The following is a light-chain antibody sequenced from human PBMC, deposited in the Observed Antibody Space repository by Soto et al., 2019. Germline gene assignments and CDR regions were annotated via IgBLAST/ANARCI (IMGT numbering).Light chain of an antibody. CDR1: SSDVGGYNY. J-gene: IGLJ2*01. CDR3: NSYTTSSTLV. V-gene: IGLV2-14*01. CDR2: EVT. Sequence: QSALTQPASVSGSPGQSITISCTGTSSDVGGYNYVSWYQQHPVKAPKLMIYEVTNRPSGVSNRFSASKSGNTASLTISGLQAEDEADYYCNSYTTSSTLVFGGGTKLTVL.